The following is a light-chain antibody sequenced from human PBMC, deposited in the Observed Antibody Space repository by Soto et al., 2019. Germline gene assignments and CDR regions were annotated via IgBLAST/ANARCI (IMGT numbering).Light chain of an antibody. J-gene: IGKJ1*01. CDR3: QQYATSRT. CDR1: QSVDNRY. V-gene: IGKV3-20*01. CDR2: DAS. Sequence: EIVLTQSPGTLSLSPGERATLSCRASQSVDNRYLAWYQQKPGQAPRLLIYDASRRSTGIPDTFSGSGSWTDFTLTISRLGPEACAVYFCQQYATSRTFGQGTKVEMK.